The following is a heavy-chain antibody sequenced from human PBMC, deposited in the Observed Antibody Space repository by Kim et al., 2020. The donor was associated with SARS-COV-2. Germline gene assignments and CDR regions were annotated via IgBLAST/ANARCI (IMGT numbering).Heavy chain of an antibody. CDR3: AKIIRVGATIWDAFDI. D-gene: IGHD1-26*01. V-gene: IGHV3-9*01. Sequence: GGSLRLSCAASGFTFDDYAMHWVRQAPGKGLEWVSGISWNSGSIGYADSVKGRFTISRDNAKNSLYLQMNSLRAEDTALYYCAKIIRVGATIWDAFDIWGQGTMVTVSS. CDR1: GFTFDDYA. J-gene: IGHJ3*02. CDR2: ISWNSGSI.